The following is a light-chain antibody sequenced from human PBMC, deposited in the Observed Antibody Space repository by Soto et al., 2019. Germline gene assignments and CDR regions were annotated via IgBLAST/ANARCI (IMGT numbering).Light chain of an antibody. Sequence: EIVVTQSPATLSVSPGERATLSCRASQSVNTNFAWYQQKPGQAPRLLIYGASTRATGIPARFSGSGSGTDFTLTISSLEPEDFAVYYCHQRTNWPITFGQGTRLEIK. CDR3: HQRTNWPIT. CDR1: QSVNTN. V-gene: IGKV3-11*01. CDR2: GAS. J-gene: IGKJ5*01.